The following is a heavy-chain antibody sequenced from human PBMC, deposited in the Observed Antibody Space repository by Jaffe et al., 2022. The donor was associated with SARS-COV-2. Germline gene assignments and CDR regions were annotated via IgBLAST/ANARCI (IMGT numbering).Heavy chain of an antibody. V-gene: IGHV3-48*03. D-gene: IGHD5-18*01. CDR2: ISSSGSTI. J-gene: IGHJ6*02. CDR1: GFTFSSYE. Sequence: EVQLVESGGGLVQPGGSLRLSCAASGFTFSSYEMNWVRQAPGKGLEWVSYISSSGSTIYYADSVKGRFTISRDNAKNSLYLQMNSLRAEDTAVYYCARVWTQQYNPYGMDVWGQGTTVTVSS. CDR3: ARVWTQQYNPYGMDV.